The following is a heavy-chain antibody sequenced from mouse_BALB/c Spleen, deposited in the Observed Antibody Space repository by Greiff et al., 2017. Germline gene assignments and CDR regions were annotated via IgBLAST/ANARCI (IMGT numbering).Heavy chain of an antibody. V-gene: IGHV14-3*02. Sequence: VQLQQSGAELVKPGASVKLSCTASGFNIKDTYMHWVKQRPEQGLEWIGRIDPANGNPKYDPKFQGKATITADTSSNTAYLQLSSLTTEDTAGYYGARGLRRPMDYWGQGTSVTVSS. CDR1: GFNIKDTY. CDR2: IDPANGNP. D-gene: IGHD2-2*01. J-gene: IGHJ4*01. CDR3: ARGLRRPMDY.